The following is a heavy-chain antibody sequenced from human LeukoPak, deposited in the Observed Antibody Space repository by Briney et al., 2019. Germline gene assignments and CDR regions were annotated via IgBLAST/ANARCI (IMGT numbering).Heavy chain of an antibody. CDR2: IRCDGSNK. Sequence: GGSLRLSCAASGFAFSSYGMHWVRQAPGEGLEWVTFIRCDGSNKYYADSVMGRFTISTDNSKNTLYLQMNSLRAEDTAVYYCARGYSSSRDYWGQGILVTVSS. D-gene: IGHD6-6*01. V-gene: IGHV3-30*02. CDR1: GFAFSSYG. CDR3: ARGYSSSRDY. J-gene: IGHJ4*02.